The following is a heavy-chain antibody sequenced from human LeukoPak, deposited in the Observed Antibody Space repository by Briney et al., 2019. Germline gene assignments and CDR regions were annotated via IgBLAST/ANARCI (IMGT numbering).Heavy chain of an antibody. CDR1: GFTFSNAW. CDR2: IYSGGST. J-gene: IGHJ4*02. Sequence: GGSLRLSCAASGFTFSNAWMTWVRQAPGKGLEWVSVIYSGGSTYYADSVKGRFTISRDNSKNTLYLQMNSLRAEDTAVYYCAVAVFYGSGSYYIDYWGQGTLVTVSA. V-gene: IGHV3-66*01. CDR3: AVAVFYGSGSYYIDY. D-gene: IGHD3-10*01.